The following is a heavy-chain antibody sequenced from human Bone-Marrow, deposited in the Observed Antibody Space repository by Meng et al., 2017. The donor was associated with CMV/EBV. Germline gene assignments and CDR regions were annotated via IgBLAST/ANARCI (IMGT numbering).Heavy chain of an antibody. V-gene: IGHV4-34*01. Sequence: GSLRLSCAVYGGSFSGYYWSWIRQPPGKGLEWIGEINHSGSTNYNPSLKSRVTISVDTSKNQFSLKLSSVTAADTAVYYCARVRFLEWLARWVWFDPWGQGTLVTVSS. CDR3: ARVRFLEWLARWVWFDP. D-gene: IGHD3-3*01. CDR1: GGSFSGYY. CDR2: INHSGST. J-gene: IGHJ5*02.